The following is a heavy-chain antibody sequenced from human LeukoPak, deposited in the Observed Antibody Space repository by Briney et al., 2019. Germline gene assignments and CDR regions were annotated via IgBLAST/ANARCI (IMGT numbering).Heavy chain of an antibody. J-gene: IGHJ5*02. V-gene: IGHV4-59*01. D-gene: IGHD2-15*01. CDR3: ARDSHSVDTATPRGFDP. CDR2: FHGSGSA. Sequence: SETLSLTCTVSGDSISSYFWSWIRQPPGKGLEWIGYFHGSGSANYNPSLKSRITMSVDTSKNQFSLKLRSVTAADTAVYYCARDSHSVDTATPRGFDPWGQGTLVTVSS. CDR1: GDSISSYF.